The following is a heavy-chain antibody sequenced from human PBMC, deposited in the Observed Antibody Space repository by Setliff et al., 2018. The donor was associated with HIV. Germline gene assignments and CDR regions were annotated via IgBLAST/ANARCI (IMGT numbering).Heavy chain of an antibody. J-gene: IGHJ4*02. CDR3: ARGEPTILVVPAAFFDY. CDR1: GFTFSRHE. CDR2: ISSSSSTI. D-gene: IGHD2-2*01. V-gene: IGHV3-48*03. Sequence: GGSLRLSCAASGFTFSRHEMNWVRQAPGKGMEWVSYISSSSSTIYYADSVRGRFTISRDNAKKSLYLQMNSLRADDTAVYYCARGEPTILVVPAAFFDYWGQGTLVTVSS.